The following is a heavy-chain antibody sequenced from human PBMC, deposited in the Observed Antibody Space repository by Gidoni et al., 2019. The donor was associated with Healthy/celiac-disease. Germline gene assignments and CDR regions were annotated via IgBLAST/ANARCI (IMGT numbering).Heavy chain of an antibody. Sequence: QVQLQQWGAGLLKPSETLSLTCAVYGGSFSGYYWSWIRQPPGKGLEWIGEINHSGSTNYNPSLKSRVTISVDTSKNQFSLKLSSVTAADTAVYYCAIPARGWGRTQVFDYWGQGTLVTVSS. J-gene: IGHJ4*02. CDR1: GGSFSGYY. V-gene: IGHV4-34*01. CDR3: AIPARGWGRTQVFDY. D-gene: IGHD3-16*01. CDR2: INHSGST.